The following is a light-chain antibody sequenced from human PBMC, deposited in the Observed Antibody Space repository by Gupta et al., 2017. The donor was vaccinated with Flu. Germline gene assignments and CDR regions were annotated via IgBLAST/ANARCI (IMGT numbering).Light chain of an antibody. J-gene: IGLJ2*01. CDR2: ADN. CDR1: KLGDKY. CDR3: QAWDSSTLV. Sequence: SYELTQPPSVSVSPGQTASITCSGDKLGDKYVCWYQQQPGQSPVWVIYADNKRPSGIPERFSGSNSGNTATLTISGTQIVDECYYYCQAWDSSTLVFGGGTKLTVL. V-gene: IGLV3-1*01.